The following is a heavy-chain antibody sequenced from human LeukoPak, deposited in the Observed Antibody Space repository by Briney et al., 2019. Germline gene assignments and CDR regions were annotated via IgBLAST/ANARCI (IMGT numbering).Heavy chain of an antibody. J-gene: IGHJ3*02. CDR2: INPSRGGT. CDR1: GYTFIDHY. V-gene: IGHV1-2*02. Sequence: ASVKVSCKASGYTFIDHYMHWVRQAPGQGLEWMGWINPSRGGTNYAQKFQGRVTMTRDTSISTAYMELSSLRSDDTALYYCATYFTILTGYYNRDAFDIWGQGTMVTVSS. CDR3: ATYFTILTGYYNRDAFDI. D-gene: IGHD3-9*01.